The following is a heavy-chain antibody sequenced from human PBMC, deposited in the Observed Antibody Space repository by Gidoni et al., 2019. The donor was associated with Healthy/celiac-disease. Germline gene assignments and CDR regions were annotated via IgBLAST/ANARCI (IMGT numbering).Heavy chain of an antibody. V-gene: IGHV3-11*06. D-gene: IGHD2-2*02. CDR2: ISTSSSYT. J-gene: IGHJ5*02. Sequence: QVQLVESGGGLVKPGGSLRLSCAASGFTFSDNYMRWIRQAPGKGLEWVSYISTSSSYTNYADSVKGRFTISRDNAKKSLYLQMNSVRAEDTAVYYCARQYCSSTSCYKGGWFDPWGQGTLVTVSS. CDR3: ARQYCSSTSCYKGGWFDP. CDR1: GFTFSDNY.